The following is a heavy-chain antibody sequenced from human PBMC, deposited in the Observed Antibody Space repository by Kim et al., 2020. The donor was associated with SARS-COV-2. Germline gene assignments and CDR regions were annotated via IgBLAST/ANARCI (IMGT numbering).Heavy chain of an antibody. D-gene: IGHD3-22*01. Sequence: GGSLRLSCAASGFTFSDYYMSWIRQAPGKGLEWVSYISSSSSYTNYADSVKGRFTISRDNAKNSLYLQMNSLRAEDTAVYYCARYHYDSSGYYPGYWGQGTLVTVSS. CDR1: GFTFSDYY. CDR3: ARYHYDSSGYYPGY. V-gene: IGHV3-11*03. CDR2: ISSSSSYT. J-gene: IGHJ4*02.